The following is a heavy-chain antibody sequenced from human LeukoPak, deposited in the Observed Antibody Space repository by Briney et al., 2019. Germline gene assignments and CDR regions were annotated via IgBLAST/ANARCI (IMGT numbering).Heavy chain of an antibody. CDR3: AKDGSNRDIWFDP. J-gene: IGHJ5*02. V-gene: IGHV3-30-3*01. CDR1: GFTFSSYA. D-gene: IGHD6-13*01. Sequence: PGRSLRLSCAASGFTFSSYAMHWVRQAPGKGLEWVAVISYDGSNKYYADSVKGRFTISRDNSKNTLYLQMKSLRSEDTAVYYCAKDGSNRDIWFDPWGQGTLVTVSS. CDR2: ISYDGSNK.